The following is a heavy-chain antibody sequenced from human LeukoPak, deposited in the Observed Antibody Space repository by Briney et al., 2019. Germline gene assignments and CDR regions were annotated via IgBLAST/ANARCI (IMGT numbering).Heavy chain of an antibody. CDR1: GGSISSGGYY. Sequence: SQTLSLTCTVSGGSISSGGYYWSWIRQHPGKGLEWIGYTYYSGSTYYNPSLKSRVTISVDTSKNQFSLKLSSVTAADTAVYYCARFYDFWSGYGFDYWGQGTLVTVSS. V-gene: IGHV4-31*03. J-gene: IGHJ4*02. CDR2: TYYSGST. CDR3: ARFYDFWSGYGFDY. D-gene: IGHD3-3*01.